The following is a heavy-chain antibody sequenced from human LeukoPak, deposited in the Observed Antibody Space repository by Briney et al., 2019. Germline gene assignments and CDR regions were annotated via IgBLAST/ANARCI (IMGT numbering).Heavy chain of an antibody. D-gene: IGHD2-2*01. CDR1: GYTFTGYY. CDR2: INPNSGGT. J-gene: IGHJ6*02. CDR3: ARSPFVYCSSTSCPYGMDV. Sequence: ASVKVSCKASGYTFTGYYMHWVRQAPGQGLEWMGRINPNSGGTNYAQKFQGRVTMTRDTSISTAYMELSRLRSDDTAMYYCARSPFVYCSSTSCPYGMDVWGQGTTITVSS. V-gene: IGHV1-2*06.